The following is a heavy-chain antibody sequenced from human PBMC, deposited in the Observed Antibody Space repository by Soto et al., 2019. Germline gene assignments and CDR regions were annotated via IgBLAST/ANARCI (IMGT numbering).Heavy chain of an antibody. CDR1: GGSISSGGYY. V-gene: IGHV4-31*03. J-gene: IGHJ6*02. Sequence: SSETLSLTCTVSGGSISSGGYYWSWIRQHPGKGLEWIGYIYYSGSTYYNPSLKSRVTISVDTSKNQFSLKLSSVTAADTAVYYCARGPLLMNYYYYGMDVWGQGTTVTVYS. CDR3: ARGPLLMNYYYYGMDV. CDR2: IYYSGST.